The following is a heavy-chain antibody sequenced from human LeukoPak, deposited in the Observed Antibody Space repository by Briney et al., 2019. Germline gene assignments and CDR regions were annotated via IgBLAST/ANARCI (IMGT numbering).Heavy chain of an antibody. Sequence: LTGGPLGLSLAASGFTFSSHWLNWVRQAPGKGRVWASRVNSDGSSTSYAASVEGRFTISRDNAKNTLYLQMNSLRAEDTAVYYCAKDYYSGSYYDAFDIWGQGTMVTVSS. CDR3: AKDYYSGSYYDAFDI. V-gene: IGHV3-74*01. CDR2: VNSDGSST. CDR1: GFTFSSHW. J-gene: IGHJ3*02. D-gene: IGHD1-26*01.